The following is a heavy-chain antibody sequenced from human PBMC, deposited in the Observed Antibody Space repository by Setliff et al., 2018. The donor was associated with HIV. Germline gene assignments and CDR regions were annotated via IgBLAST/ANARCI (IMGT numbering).Heavy chain of an antibody. Sequence: SETLSLTCTLSGFSISSDGFYWHWIGQRPGKGLGWIGYIFGSGITYYHPSLKSRLRISIDTSANQFSVELSSVSAADTVRYCCEKVPNWGAALFAFDVWGLGTMVTVSS. J-gene: IGHJ3*01. CDR2: IFGSGIT. V-gene: IGHV4-31*03. CDR1: GFSISSDGFY. CDR3: EKVPNWGAALFAFDV. D-gene: IGHD7-27*01.